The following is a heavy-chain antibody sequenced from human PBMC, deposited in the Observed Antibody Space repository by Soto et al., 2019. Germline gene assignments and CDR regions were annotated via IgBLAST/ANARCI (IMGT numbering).Heavy chain of an antibody. CDR3: ARSEYSSSSGFDP. V-gene: IGHV4-30-2*01. CDR2: IYHSGST. CDR1: GGSISSGGYS. Sequence: SETLSLTCAVSGGSISSGGYSWSWIRQPPGKGLEWIGYIYHSGSTYYNPSLKSRVTISVDRSKNQFSLKLSSVTAADTAVYYCARSEYSSSSGFDPWGQGTLVT. D-gene: IGHD6-6*01. J-gene: IGHJ5*02.